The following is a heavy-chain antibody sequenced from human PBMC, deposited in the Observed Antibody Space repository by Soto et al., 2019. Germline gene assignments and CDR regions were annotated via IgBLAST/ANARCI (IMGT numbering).Heavy chain of an antibody. CDR1: GYTFTSYD. CDR3: ASVTYYDILTGYPEDAFDI. V-gene: IGHV1-8*01. D-gene: IGHD3-9*01. CDR2: MNPNSGNT. Sequence: GASVKVSCKASGYTFTSYDINWVRQATGQGLEWMGWMNPNSGNTGYAQKFQGRVTMTRNTSISTAYMELSSLKSEDTAVYYCASVTYYDILTGYPEDAFDIWGQRTMVTVSS. J-gene: IGHJ3*02.